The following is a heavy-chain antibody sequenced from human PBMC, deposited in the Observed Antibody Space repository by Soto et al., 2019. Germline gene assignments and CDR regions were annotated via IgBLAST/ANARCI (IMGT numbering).Heavy chain of an antibody. J-gene: IGHJ6*02. CDR1: GYSFTSYW. D-gene: IGHD1-26*01. V-gene: IGHV5-51*03. Sequence: PXDSLTISGKGSGYSFTSYWIGLVGQMPGKGLEWMGIIYPGDSDTRYSPSFQGQVTISADKSISTAYLQWSSLKASDTAMYYCASAFDGELPYGMDVWGQGTTVTVSS. CDR2: IYPGDSDT. CDR3: ASAFDGELPYGMDV.